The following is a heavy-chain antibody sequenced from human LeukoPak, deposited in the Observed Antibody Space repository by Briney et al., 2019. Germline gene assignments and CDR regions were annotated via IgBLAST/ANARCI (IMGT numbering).Heavy chain of an antibody. Sequence: GGSLRLSCAASGITFSSYAMHWVRQAPGKGLEWVAVISYDGSNKYYADSVKGRFTISRDNSKNTLYLQMNSLRAEDTAVYYCARGVGRGSYLPLEYWGQGTLVTVST. V-gene: IGHV3-30-3*01. CDR3: ARGVGRGSYLPLEY. J-gene: IGHJ4*02. D-gene: IGHD1-26*01. CDR2: ISYDGSNK. CDR1: GITFSSYA.